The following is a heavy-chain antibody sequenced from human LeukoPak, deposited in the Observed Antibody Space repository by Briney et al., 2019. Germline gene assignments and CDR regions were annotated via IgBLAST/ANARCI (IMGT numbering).Heavy chain of an antibody. Sequence: PSETLSLTCSVSGGSITTTRYYWGWIRQSPGKGLEWIGSVYYFGNAYYRPSLLSRATISIDTSKKWISLNLTSVTARDTGIYYCATRKEGSYFESWGQGTLVTVSS. CDR3: ATRKEGSYFES. V-gene: IGHV4-39*01. J-gene: IGHJ4*02. CDR2: VYYFGNA. CDR1: GGSITTTRYY. D-gene: IGHD3-10*01.